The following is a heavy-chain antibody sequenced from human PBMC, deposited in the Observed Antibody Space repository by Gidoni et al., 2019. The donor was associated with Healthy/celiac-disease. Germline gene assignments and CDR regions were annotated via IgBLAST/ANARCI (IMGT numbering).Heavy chain of an antibody. J-gene: IGHJ3*02. CDR2: IYYSGST. CDR1: GGPISSSSYY. V-gene: IGHV4-39*01. Sequence: QLQLQESGPGLVKPSETLSLTCTVSGGPISSSSYYWGWIRKPPGKGLEWIGSIYYSGSTYYNPSLKSRVTISVDTSKNQFSLKLSSVTAADTAVYYCARAVNTYYYDSSGSPLLGRDDAFDIWGQGTMVTVSS. D-gene: IGHD3-22*01. CDR3: ARAVNTYYYDSSGSPLLGRDDAFDI.